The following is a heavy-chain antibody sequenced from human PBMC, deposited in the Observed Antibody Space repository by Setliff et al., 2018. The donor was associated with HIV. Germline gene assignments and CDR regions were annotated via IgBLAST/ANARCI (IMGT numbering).Heavy chain of an antibody. V-gene: IGHV1-18*01. CDR2: ISSYSDNT. Sequence: ASVKVSCKASGYTFSNFAIGWLRQAPGQGLEWMGWISSYSDNTFYARSLQGRVTMTTDAASSTSYMELRSLRSDDTAMYYCARIRAGALLNAFDIWAQGTMVTVSS. J-gene: IGHJ3*02. D-gene: IGHD3-10*01. CDR1: GYTFSNFA. CDR3: ARIRAGALLNAFDI.